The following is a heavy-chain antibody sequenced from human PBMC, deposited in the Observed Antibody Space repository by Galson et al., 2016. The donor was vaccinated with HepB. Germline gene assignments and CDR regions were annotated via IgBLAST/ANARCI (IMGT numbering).Heavy chain of an antibody. D-gene: IGHD4/OR15-4a*01. V-gene: IGHV3-7*02. J-gene: IGHJ5*02. CDR3: FGAQCSP. CDR2: IKPDGSGK. Sequence: SLRLSCAASGFTFSSYWMNWVRQAPGKGLEWVANIKPDGSGKHYADSVKGRFTISRDNAKNSFYLQMNSMRAKDTAVYYGFGAQCSPWGQGTLVTVPS. CDR1: GFTFSSYW.